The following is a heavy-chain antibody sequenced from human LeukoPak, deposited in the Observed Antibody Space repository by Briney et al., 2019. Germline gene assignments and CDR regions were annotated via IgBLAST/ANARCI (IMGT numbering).Heavy chain of an antibody. D-gene: IGHD2-15*01. CDR3: AKVPRGSGPYYFDY. CDR1: GLSVSSNF. CDR2: IYGGGST. V-gene: IGHV3-53*05. Sequence: GGSLRLSCAATGLSVSSNFMSWVRQAPGKGLEWVSVIYGGGSTYYADSVKGRFTISRDNSKNTLYLQMNSLRAEDTAVYYCAKVPRGSGPYYFDYWGQGTLVTVSS. J-gene: IGHJ4*02.